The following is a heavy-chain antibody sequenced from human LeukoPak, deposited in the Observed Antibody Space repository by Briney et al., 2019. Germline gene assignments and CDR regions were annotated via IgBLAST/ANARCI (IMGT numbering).Heavy chain of an antibody. V-gene: IGHV3-23*01. CDR2: TSGNTET. J-gene: IGHJ4*02. CDR3: AKDWIQFNRVFDCFDS. Sequence: GGSLRLSCAISGVPFETNAMSWIRQAPGKGLEWVATSGNTETFYADSVTGRFTNTRVNSKNTVSLQMNRLRVEDTAIYYCAKDWIQFNRVFDCFDSWGQGTLVTVSS. CDR1: GVPFETNA. D-gene: IGHD5-18*01.